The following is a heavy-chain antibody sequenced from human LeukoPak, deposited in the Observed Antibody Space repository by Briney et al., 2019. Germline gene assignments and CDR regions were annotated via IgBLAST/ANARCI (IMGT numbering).Heavy chain of an antibody. Sequence: SETLSLTCAVYGGSFSGYYWSWIRQPPGKGLEWIGEINHSGSTNYNPSLKSRVTISVDTSKNQFSLKLSSVTAAGTAVYYCARGRGLGYCSGGSCYHYYYYGMDVWGQGTTVTVSS. J-gene: IGHJ6*02. CDR2: INHSGST. CDR3: ARGRGLGYCSGGSCYHYYYYGMDV. D-gene: IGHD2-15*01. CDR1: GGSFSGYY. V-gene: IGHV4-34*01.